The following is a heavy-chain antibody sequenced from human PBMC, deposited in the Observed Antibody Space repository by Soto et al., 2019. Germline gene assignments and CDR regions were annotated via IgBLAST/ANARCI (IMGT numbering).Heavy chain of an antibody. CDR2: IYSGGST. D-gene: IGHD3-3*01. Sequence: EVQLVESGGGLIQPGGSLRLSCAASGFTVSSNYMSWVRRAPGKGLEWVSVIYSGGSTYYADSVKGRFTISRDNSKNTLYLQMNSLRAEDTAVYYCARVEGDYYYYGMDVWGQGTTVTVSS. V-gene: IGHV3-53*01. CDR1: GFTVSSNY. J-gene: IGHJ6*02. CDR3: ARVEGDYYYYGMDV.